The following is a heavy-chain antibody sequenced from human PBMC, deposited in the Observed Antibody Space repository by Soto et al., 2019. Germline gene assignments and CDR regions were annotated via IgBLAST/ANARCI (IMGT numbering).Heavy chain of an antibody. J-gene: IGHJ3*02. CDR3: AARGYCSGGSCYNHRGAFDI. CDR2: IYPGDSDT. Sequence: GESLKISCKGSGYSFTSYWIGWVRQMPGKGLEWMGIIYPGDSDTRYSPSFQGQVTISADKSISTAYLQWSSLKASDTAMYYCAARGYCSGGSCYNHRGAFDIWGQGTMVTVSS. V-gene: IGHV5-51*01. CDR1: GYSFTSYW. D-gene: IGHD2-15*01.